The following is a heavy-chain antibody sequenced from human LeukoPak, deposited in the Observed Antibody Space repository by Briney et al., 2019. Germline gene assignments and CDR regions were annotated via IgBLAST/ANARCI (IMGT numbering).Heavy chain of an antibody. CDR2: ISSSSSTI. J-gene: IGHJ5*02. Sequence: AGGSLRLSCAASGFTFSSYSMNWVRQAPGKGLEWVSYISSSSSTIYYADSVKGRFTISRDNAKNSLYLQMNSLRAEDTAVYYCARDPDIVVVPAAEPWGQGTLATVSS. V-gene: IGHV3-48*01. D-gene: IGHD2-2*01. CDR3: ARDPDIVVVPAAEP. CDR1: GFTFSSYS.